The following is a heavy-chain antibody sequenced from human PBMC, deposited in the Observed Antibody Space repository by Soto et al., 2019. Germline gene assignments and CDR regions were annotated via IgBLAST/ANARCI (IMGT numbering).Heavy chain of an antibody. V-gene: IGHV3-7*01. D-gene: IGHD1-7*01. Sequence: EVQLVESGGGLVQPGGSLRLSCAASGFTLRSYWMSWVRQAPGKGLEWVANIKQDGSEIHYVDSVKGRFIISRDNAKNSLYLQLNSLRAEDTAVYYCARDSGITGTTADFDYWGQGTLVTVSS. CDR1: GFTLRSYW. CDR2: IKQDGSEI. J-gene: IGHJ4*02. CDR3: ARDSGITGTTADFDY.